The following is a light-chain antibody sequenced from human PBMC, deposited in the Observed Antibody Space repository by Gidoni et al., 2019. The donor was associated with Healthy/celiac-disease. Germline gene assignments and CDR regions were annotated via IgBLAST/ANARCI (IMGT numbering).Light chain of an antibody. CDR1: QSISSY. J-gene: IGKJ1*01. CDR3: QQSTVGT. V-gene: IGKV1-39*01. CDR2: AAS. Sequence: DIQMTQSPSSLSASVGDRVTITCRASQSISSYLNWYQQKPGKAPKLLIYAASSLQSGVPSRFSGSGSGTDFTLTISSLQPEDFATYYFQQSTVGTFGQGTKVEIK.